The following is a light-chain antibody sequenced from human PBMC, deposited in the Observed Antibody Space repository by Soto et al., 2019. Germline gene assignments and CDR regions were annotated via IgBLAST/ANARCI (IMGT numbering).Light chain of an antibody. Sequence: QSVLTQPASVSGSPGQSITISCTGTNGDVGSYDLVSWYQQYPGKAPQLIIYEVNKRPSGVSNRFSGAKSGNTASLTISGLKTEDEADYDCCSYAGGNTLIFGGGTKLTVL. CDR1: NGDVGSYDL. J-gene: IGLJ2*01. CDR3: CSYAGGNTLI. CDR2: EVN. V-gene: IGLV2-23*02.